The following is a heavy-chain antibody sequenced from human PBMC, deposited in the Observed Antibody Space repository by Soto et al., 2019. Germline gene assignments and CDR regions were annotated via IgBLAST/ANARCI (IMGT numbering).Heavy chain of an antibody. V-gene: IGHV4-59*08. CDR2: IYYSGST. CDR1: GGSISSYY. CDR3: ARHQFRKYGDYANYGMDV. J-gene: IGHJ6*02. Sequence: QVQLQESGPGLVKPSETLSLTCTVSGGSISSYYWSWIRQPPGKGLEWIGYIYYSGSTNYNPSLKSRVTISVDTSKNQFSLKLSSVTAADTAVYYCARHQFRKYGDYANYGMDVWGQGTTVTVSS. D-gene: IGHD4-17*01.